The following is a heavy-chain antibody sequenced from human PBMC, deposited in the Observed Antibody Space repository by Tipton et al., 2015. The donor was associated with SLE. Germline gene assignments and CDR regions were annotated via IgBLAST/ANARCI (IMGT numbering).Heavy chain of an antibody. V-gene: IGHV4-4*07. CDR3: ARKAPYYYDSSGPD. D-gene: IGHD3-22*01. CDR1: GGSISSYY. J-gene: IGHJ4*02. CDR2: IYTSGST. Sequence: TLSLTCTVSGGSISSYYWSWIRQPAGKGLEWIGRIYTSGSTNYNPSLKSRVTISVDTSKNQFSLKLSSVTAADTAVYYCARKAPYYYDSSGPDWGQGTLVTVSS.